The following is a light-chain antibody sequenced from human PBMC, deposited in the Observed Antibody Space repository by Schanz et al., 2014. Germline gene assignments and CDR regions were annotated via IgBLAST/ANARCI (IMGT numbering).Light chain of an antibody. CDR1: HFVSSSY. V-gene: IGKV3-20*01. Sequence: EIVMTQSPATLSVSPGERATLSCRASHFVSSSYLAWYQQKCGQAPRLLIYGADRRATGIPDRFSGSGSGTDFTLKVSRVEAEDVGVYYCMQSLQTPFTFGQGTKLEI. CDR2: GAD. J-gene: IGKJ2*01. CDR3: MQSLQTPFT.